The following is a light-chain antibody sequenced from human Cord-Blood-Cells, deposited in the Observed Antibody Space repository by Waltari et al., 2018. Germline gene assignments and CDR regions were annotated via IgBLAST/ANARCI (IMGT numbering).Light chain of an antibody. CDR2: DAS. Sequence: DIQMTQSPSSLSASVGDRVTITCQASQDISNYLNWHQQKPGKAPKLLIYDASNLETGFPSMFSGRGSGTDFTFTISSLQPEDIATYYCQQYDNLWSFGQGTKTEI. J-gene: IGKJ1*01. V-gene: IGKV1-33*01. CDR1: QDISNY. CDR3: QQYDNLWS.